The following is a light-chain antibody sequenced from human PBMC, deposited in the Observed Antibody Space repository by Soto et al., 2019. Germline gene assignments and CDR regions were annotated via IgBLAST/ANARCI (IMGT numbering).Light chain of an antibody. CDR3: GSYTSSDTRV. Sequence: QSVLTQPASVSGSPGQSITISGTGTSSDIGGYNFVSWYQQHPGKAPKLVIYDVSGRPSGVSDRFSGSKSGNTASLTISGLLAEDEADYYCGSYTSSDTRVFGGGTKLTV. CDR1: SSDIGGYNF. V-gene: IGLV2-14*01. J-gene: IGLJ3*02. CDR2: DVS.